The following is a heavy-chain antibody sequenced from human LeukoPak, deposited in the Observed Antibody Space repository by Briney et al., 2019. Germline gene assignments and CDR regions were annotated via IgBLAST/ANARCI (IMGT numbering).Heavy chain of an antibody. V-gene: IGHV4-59*01. CDR1: GGSISSYY. CDR3: ARSFYGGNSDY. D-gene: IGHD4-23*01. Sequence: PSETLSLTCTVSGGSISSYYWSWIRQPPGKGLEWIGYIHFSGSTSYNPSLKSRVTISVDTSKNHFSLKLSPVTAADTAIYYCARSFYGGNSDYWGQGTLLTVSS. J-gene: IGHJ4*02. CDR2: IHFSGST.